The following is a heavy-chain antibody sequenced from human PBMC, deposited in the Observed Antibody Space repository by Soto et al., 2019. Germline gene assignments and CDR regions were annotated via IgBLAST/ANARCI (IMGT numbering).Heavy chain of an antibody. J-gene: IGHJ4*02. CDR1: GVIFSSYW. Sequence: EVQLVESGGGLVQPGGSLRLSCAASGVIFSSYWMHWVRQAPGKGLVWVSRINSDGSSTSYADSVKGRFTISRDNAKNTLYLQMNSLRAVDTAVYYCARLGEYGSGVGYDYWGQGTLVTVSS. D-gene: IGHD3-10*01. CDR3: ARLGEYGSGVGYDY. V-gene: IGHV3-74*01. CDR2: INSDGSST.